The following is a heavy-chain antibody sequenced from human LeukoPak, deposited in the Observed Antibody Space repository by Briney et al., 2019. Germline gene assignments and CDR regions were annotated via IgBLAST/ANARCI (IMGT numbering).Heavy chain of an antibody. CDR2: IKQDGSER. CDR1: GFTFSSYW. Sequence: GGSLRLSCAASGFTFSSYWMSWVRQAPGKGLEWVANIKQDGSERYYVDSVKGRFTISRDNAKNSLYLQMNSLRAEDTAVYYCARVPEAYYDFWSGSNYFDYWGQGTLVTVSS. D-gene: IGHD3-3*01. V-gene: IGHV3-7*01. J-gene: IGHJ4*02. CDR3: ARVPEAYYDFWSGSNYFDY.